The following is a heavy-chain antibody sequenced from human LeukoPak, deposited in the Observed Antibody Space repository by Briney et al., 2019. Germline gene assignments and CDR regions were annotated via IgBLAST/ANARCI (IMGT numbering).Heavy chain of an antibody. CDR2: IKPDESER. CDR3: ARAFGPVYGSDSLNF. Sequence: PSETLSLTCTVSGYSISSGYYWGWIRQPPGKGLEWVANIKPDESERYYVDSVKGRFTISRDNAKTSLYLQMNSLTAEDTAVYYCARAFGPVYGSDSLNFWGQGTLVTVSS. V-gene: IGHV3-7*01. D-gene: IGHD3-10*01. J-gene: IGHJ4*02. CDR1: GYSISSGYY.